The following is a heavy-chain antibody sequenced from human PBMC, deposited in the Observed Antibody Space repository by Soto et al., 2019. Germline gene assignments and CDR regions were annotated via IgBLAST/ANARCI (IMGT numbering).Heavy chain of an antibody. Sequence: PDTLSLTHAVSHGSIRSSNGWNWVRQPPGKGLEWIGEIHHSGSTNYNPSLKSRVTISVDKSKNQFSLKLNSVTAADTAVYYGARVRQGCSSTSCYFDPWGQGTLVTVSS. CDR3: ARVRQGCSSTSCYFDP. J-gene: IGHJ5*02. CDR1: HGSIRSSNG. V-gene: IGHV4-4*03. CDR2: IHHSGST. D-gene: IGHD2-2*01.